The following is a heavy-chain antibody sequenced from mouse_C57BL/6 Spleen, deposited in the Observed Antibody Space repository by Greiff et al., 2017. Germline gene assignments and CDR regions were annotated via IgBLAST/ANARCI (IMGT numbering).Heavy chain of an antibody. CDR3: ARTLILDGYYGYFDV. CDR2: IHPNSGST. CDR1: GYTFTSYW. V-gene: IGHV1-64*01. Sequence: QVQLQQSGAELVKPGASVKLSCKASGYTFTSYWMHWVKQRPGQGLEWIGMIHPNSGSTNYNAKFKSKATLTVDKSSSTAYMQLSSLTSEDSAVYYCARTLILDGYYGYFDVWGTGTTVTVSS. D-gene: IGHD2-3*01. J-gene: IGHJ1*03.